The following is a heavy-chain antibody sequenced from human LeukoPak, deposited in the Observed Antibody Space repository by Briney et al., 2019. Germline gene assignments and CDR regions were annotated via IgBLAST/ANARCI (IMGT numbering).Heavy chain of an antibody. D-gene: IGHD6-13*01. V-gene: IGHV4-30-2*01. CDR1: GGSISSGGYY. J-gene: IGHJ1*01. CDR3: ARGWPEYFQH. CDR2: IYHSGST. Sequence: SQTLSLTCTVSGGSISSGGYYWSWIRQPPGKGLEWIGYIYHSGSTYYNPSLKSRVTISVDRSKNQFSLKLSSVTAADTAVYYCARGWPEYFQHWGQGTLVTVSS.